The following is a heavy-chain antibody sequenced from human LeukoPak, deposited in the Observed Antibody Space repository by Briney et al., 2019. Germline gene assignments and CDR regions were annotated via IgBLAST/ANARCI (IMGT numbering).Heavy chain of an antibody. CDR1: GGTFSSYT. Sequence: SVKVSCKASGGTFSSYTISWVRQAPGQGLEWMGRIIPILGTANYAQKFQGRVTITADKSTSTAYMELSSLRSEDTAVYYWASYDFWSGSIKEFIDYWGQGTLVTFSS. V-gene: IGHV1-69*08. CDR3: ASYDFWSGSIKEFIDY. D-gene: IGHD3-3*01. J-gene: IGHJ4*02. CDR2: IIPILGTA.